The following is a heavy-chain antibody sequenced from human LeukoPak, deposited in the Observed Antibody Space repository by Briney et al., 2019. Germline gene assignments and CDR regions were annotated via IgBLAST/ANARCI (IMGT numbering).Heavy chain of an antibody. D-gene: IGHD3-9*01. V-gene: IGHV1-2*02. Sequence: ASVKVSCKASGYTFTGYYMHWVRQAPGQGLEWMGWINPNSGGTNYAQKFQGGVTMTRDTSISTAYMELSRLRSDDTAVYYCARLRYFDWLSPGPFDYWGQGTLVTVSS. CDR1: GYTFTGYY. J-gene: IGHJ4*02. CDR3: ARLRYFDWLSPGPFDY. CDR2: INPNSGGT.